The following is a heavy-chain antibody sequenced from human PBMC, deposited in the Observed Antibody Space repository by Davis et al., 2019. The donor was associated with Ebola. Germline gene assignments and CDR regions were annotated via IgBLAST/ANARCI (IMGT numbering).Heavy chain of an antibody. CDR2: FGGADGGP. CDR3: AKAGNGNQPFFDY. J-gene: IGHJ4*02. Sequence: PGGSLRLSCAASGFSFRTYAMSWVRQAPGKGLEWVSAFGGADGGPNYASSVKGRFTISRDNSKNTVYLQMNSLRAEDTAIYYCAKAGNGNQPFFDYWGQGTLVTVSS. V-gene: IGHV3-23*01. CDR1: GFSFRTYA. D-gene: IGHD1-14*01.